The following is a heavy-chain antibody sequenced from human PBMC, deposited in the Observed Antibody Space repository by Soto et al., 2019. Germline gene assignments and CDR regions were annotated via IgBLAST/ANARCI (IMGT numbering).Heavy chain of an antibody. Sequence: PSETLSLTCAVSGGSIGGVGYSWSWIRQPPGGGLEWIGYMYHSGTFLKSPSLKTRLTMSLDMSKNQFSLTLNSMTAADTAVYSCDRAQFYSGSGNYNNLMFDAWRQGIKVTVSS. CDR2: MYHSGTF. V-gene: IGHV4-30-2*01. D-gene: IGHD3-10*01. CDR1: GGSIGGVGYS. J-gene: IGHJ5*02. CDR3: DRAQFYSGSGNYNNLMFDA.